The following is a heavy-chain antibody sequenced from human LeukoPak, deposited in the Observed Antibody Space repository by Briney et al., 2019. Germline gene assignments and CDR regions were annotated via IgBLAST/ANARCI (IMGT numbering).Heavy chain of an antibody. D-gene: IGHD2-8*01. V-gene: IGHV4-59*08. CDR3: AHTSTSGNGVYFDY. Sequence: PSETLSLTCTVSGGSIRGFYWSWIRQPPGKGLEWIGYIYDRGTTNYNPSLKSRVTISVDTSKNQFSLNLSSVTAADTAVYYCAHTSTSGNGVYFDYWGQGTLVTVSS. CDR2: IYDRGTT. CDR1: GGSIRGFY. J-gene: IGHJ4*02.